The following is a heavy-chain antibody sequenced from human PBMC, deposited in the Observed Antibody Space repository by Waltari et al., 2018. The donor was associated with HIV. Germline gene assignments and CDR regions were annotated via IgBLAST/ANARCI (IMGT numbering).Heavy chain of an antibody. Sequence: SGFTFSNAWMSWVRQAPGKGLEWVGRIKSNTDGGTTDYGAPVQGRFTISRDDFKNTLYLQMNSLKIEDAAVYYCTTEARITVFGVVKATEAFDIWGQGTMVTVSS. CDR3: TTEARITVFGVVKATEAFDI. D-gene: IGHD3-3*01. J-gene: IGHJ3*02. CDR1: GFTFSNAW. CDR2: IKSNTDGGTT. V-gene: IGHV3-15*01.